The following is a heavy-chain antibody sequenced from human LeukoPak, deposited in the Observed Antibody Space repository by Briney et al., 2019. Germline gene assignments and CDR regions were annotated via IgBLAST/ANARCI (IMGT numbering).Heavy chain of an antibody. CDR3: ARLDCSGGSCYSYFDY. CDR1: GYTFTSYD. D-gene: IGHD2-15*01. J-gene: IGHJ4*02. V-gene: IGHV1-3*01. CDR2: INAGNGNT. Sequence: GASVKVSCKASGYTFTSYDMHGVRQAPGQRLEWMGWINAGNGNTKYSQKFQGGVTITRDTSASTAYMELSSLRSEDTAVYYCARLDCSGGSCYSYFDYWGQGTLVTVSS.